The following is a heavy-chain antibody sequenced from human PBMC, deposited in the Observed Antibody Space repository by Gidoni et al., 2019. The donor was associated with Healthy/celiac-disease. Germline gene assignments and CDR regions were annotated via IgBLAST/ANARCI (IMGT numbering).Heavy chain of an antibody. Sequence: QVQLVESGGGVVQPGRSLRLSCAASGFTFSSYGMHWVRQAPGKGLEWVAVISYDGSNKYYADSVKGRFTISRDNSKNTLYLQMNSLRAEDTAVYYCAREKPPESIAARGVFDYWGQGTLVTVSS. J-gene: IGHJ4*02. CDR3: AREKPPESIAARGVFDY. CDR1: GFTFSSYG. V-gene: IGHV3-30*03. CDR2: ISYDGSNK. D-gene: IGHD6-6*01.